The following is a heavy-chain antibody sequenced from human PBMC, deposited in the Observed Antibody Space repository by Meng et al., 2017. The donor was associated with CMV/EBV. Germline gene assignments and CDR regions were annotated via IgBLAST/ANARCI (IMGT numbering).Heavy chain of an antibody. V-gene: IGHV1-18*01. CDR2: ISGDYGNT. D-gene: IGHD2/OR15-2a*01. CDR3: ARDRCNTISCYSDY. J-gene: IGHJ4*02. CDR1: GYTFTSYG. Sequence: ASVKVSCKPSGYTFTSYGINWVRQAPGQGLEWMGWISGDYGNTNYAQKLQGRLTMTTDTSTSTAYMELRSLRSDDTAVYYCARDRCNTISCYSDYWGQGTLVTVSS.